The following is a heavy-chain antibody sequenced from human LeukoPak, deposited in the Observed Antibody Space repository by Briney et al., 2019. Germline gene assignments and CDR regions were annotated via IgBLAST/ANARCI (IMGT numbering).Heavy chain of an antibody. CDR1: GYTLTELS. Sequence: ASVKVSCKVSGYTLTELSMHWVRQAPGKGLEWMGGFDPEDGETIYAQKFQGRVTMTEDTSTDTAYMELSSLRSEDTAVYYCARIPRRRYYYGSGNYYYGMDVWGQGTTVTVSS. V-gene: IGHV1-24*01. CDR2: FDPEDGET. J-gene: IGHJ6*02. D-gene: IGHD3-10*01. CDR3: ARIPRRRYYYGSGNYYYGMDV.